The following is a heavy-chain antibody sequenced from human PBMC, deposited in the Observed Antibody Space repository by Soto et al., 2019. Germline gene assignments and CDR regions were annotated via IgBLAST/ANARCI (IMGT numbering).Heavy chain of an antibody. Sequence: QVQLVESGGGVVQPGRSLRLSCAASGFTFSSYGMHWVRQAPGKGLEWVAVIWYDGSNKYYADSVQGRFTISRDNSKNTLYLQLIRLRAEDSAVYYCARAGQWLDFWGQGTLVTVSS. CDR3: ARAGQWLDF. D-gene: IGHD6-19*01. CDR1: GFTFSSYG. CDR2: IWYDGSNK. V-gene: IGHV3-33*01. J-gene: IGHJ4*02.